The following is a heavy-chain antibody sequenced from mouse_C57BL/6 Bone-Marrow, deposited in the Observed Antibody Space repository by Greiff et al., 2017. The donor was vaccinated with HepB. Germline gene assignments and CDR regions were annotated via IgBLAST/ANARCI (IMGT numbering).Heavy chain of an antibody. J-gene: IGHJ2*01. D-gene: IGHD1-1*01. V-gene: IGHV1-82*01. Sequence: QVQLQQSGPELVKPGASVQISCKASGYAFSSSWMNGVKQRPGKGLEWIGRIYPGDGDTNYNGKFKGKATLTADKSSSTAYMQLSSLTSEDSAVYFCARSGTTTVALGPYWGQGTTLTVSS. CDR3: ARSGTTTVALGPY. CDR1: GYAFSSSW. CDR2: IYPGDGDT.